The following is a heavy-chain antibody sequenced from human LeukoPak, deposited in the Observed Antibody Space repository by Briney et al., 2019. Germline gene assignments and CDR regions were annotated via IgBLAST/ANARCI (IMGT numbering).Heavy chain of an antibody. V-gene: IGHV1-3*01. Sequence: ASVKVSCKASGYTFTSYAMHWVRQAPGQRDEWMGWINAGNGKTKYSQKFQGRATINRDTSASTAYMELSSLRSEDTAVYYCARGAKDSSGWYYFDYWGQGTLVTVSS. CDR3: ARGAKDSSGWYYFDY. D-gene: IGHD6-19*01. CDR1: GYTFTSYA. J-gene: IGHJ4*02. CDR2: INAGNGKT.